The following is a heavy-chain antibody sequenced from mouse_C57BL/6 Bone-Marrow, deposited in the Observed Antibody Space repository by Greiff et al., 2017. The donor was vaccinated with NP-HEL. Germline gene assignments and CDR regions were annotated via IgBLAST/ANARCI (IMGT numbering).Heavy chain of an antibody. CDR2: ISYDGSN. Sequence: DVHLVESGPGLVKPSQSLSLTCSVTGYSITSGYYWNWIRQFPGNKLEWMGYISYDGSNNYNPSLKNRISITRDTSKNQFFLKLNSVTTEDTATYYCARAYLGFAYWGQGTLVTVSA. J-gene: IGHJ3*01. CDR3: ARAYLGFAY. D-gene: IGHD6-5*01. V-gene: IGHV3-6*01. CDR1: GYSITSGYY.